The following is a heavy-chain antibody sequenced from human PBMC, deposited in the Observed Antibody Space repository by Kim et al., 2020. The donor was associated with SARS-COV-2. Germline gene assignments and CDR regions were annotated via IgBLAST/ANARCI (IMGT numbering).Heavy chain of an antibody. V-gene: IGHV3-30*04. J-gene: IGHJ4*02. CDR2: ITYDGSDK. CDR1: GFTFSSYA. Sequence: GGSLRLSCAASGFTFSSYAMHWVRQAPGKGLEWVAAITYDGSDKYYAASVKGRFTISRDNSKNTLYLQMNSLRAEDTAVYYCGRGGGYDGPFDYWGQATMLTVS. D-gene: IGHD5-12*01. CDR3: GRGGGYDGPFDY.